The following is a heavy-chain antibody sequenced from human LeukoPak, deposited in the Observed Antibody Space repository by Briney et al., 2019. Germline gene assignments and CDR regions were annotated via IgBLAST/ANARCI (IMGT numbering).Heavy chain of an antibody. J-gene: IGHJ4*02. CDR1: GFTFSSYT. Sequence: PGGSLRLSCAASGFTFSSYTMNWVRQAPGKGLEWVSCITGSTSYIYYADSVKGRFTISRDNAKNSLYLQMNSLGAEDTAIYYCARGEYHSALDCWGQGTLVTVSS. V-gene: IGHV3-21*01. CDR2: ITGSTSYI. D-gene: IGHD3-10*01. CDR3: ARGEYHSALDC.